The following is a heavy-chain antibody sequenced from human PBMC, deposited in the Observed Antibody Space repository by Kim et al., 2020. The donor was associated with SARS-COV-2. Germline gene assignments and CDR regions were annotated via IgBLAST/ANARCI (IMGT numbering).Heavy chain of an antibody. J-gene: IGHJ4*02. CDR1: GFTFGIYA. V-gene: IGHV3-23*01. CDR3: DAADY. Sequence: GGSLRLSCAASGFTFGIYAMSWARQAPGKGLEWVSTISGGGGNTHYADSVKGRFTISRDNSMNTLYLQMNSLRAEDTAVYYCDAADYWGQGNLLTVSP. CDR2: ISGGGGNT. D-gene: IGHD6-13*01.